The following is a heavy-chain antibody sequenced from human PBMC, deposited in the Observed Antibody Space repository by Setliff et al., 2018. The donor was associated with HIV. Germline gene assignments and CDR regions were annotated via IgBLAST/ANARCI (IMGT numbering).Heavy chain of an antibody. J-gene: IGHJ4*02. V-gene: IGHV4-59*11. Sequence: PSETLSLTCTVSGPSINIHYWSWIRQSPGKAFEWIGYIYSTGSTNYNPSLQSRVTISMVASSNQFSLNVTSVTAADTAVYYCSKGAGFYGDYTFDHWGQGRQVTVSS. CDR1: GPSINIHY. D-gene: IGHD4-17*01. CDR3: SKGAGFYGDYTFDH. CDR2: IYSTGST.